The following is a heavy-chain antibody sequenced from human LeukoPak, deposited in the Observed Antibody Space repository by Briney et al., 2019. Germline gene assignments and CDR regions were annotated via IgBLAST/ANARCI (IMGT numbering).Heavy chain of an antibody. Sequence: PGGSLRLSCAASGFTVSSYFLSWVRQAPGKGLEWVSVIFSGGSTYYADSVKGRFTISRDNSKNTLYLQMNSLRAEDTAVYYCARGGARYDDDSSGYYFDHWAQGTLVTVSS. CDR2: IFSGGST. V-gene: IGHV3-66*01. CDR3: ARGGARYDDDSSGYYFDH. D-gene: IGHD3-22*01. J-gene: IGHJ4*02. CDR1: GFTVSSYF.